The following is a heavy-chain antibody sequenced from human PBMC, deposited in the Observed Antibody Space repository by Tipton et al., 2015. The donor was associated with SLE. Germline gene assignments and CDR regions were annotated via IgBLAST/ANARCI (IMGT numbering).Heavy chain of an antibody. CDR3: ARDLLIVGATAGAFDI. CDR2: IYHSGST. Sequence: TLSLTCAVSGYSISSGYYWGWIRQPPGKGLEWIGSIYHSGSTYYNPSLKSRVTISVDTSKNQFSLKLSSVTAADTAVYYCARDLLIVGATAGAFDIWGQGTMVTVSS. J-gene: IGHJ3*02. CDR1: GYSISSGYY. V-gene: IGHV4-38-2*02. D-gene: IGHD1-26*01.